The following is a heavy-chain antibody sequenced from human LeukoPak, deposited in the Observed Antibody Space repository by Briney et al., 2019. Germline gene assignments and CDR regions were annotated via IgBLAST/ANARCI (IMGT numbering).Heavy chain of an antibody. CDR1: GYSLTSGYY. J-gene: IGHJ4*02. CDR3: ARRILYSGSSCDY. D-gene: IGHD1-26*01. V-gene: IGHV4-38-2*02. Sequence: SETLSLTCTVSGYSLTSGYYWGWIRQPPGKGLEWIASIFHSGSTFYNPSVKSRVTISVDTSKNQFSLKLSSVTAADTAVYYCARRILYSGSSCDYWGQGTLVTVSS. CDR2: IFHSGST.